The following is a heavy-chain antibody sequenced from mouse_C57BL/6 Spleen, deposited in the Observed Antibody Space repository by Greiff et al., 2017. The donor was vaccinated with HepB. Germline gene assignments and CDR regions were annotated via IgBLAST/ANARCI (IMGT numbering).Heavy chain of an antibody. J-gene: IGHJ3*01. D-gene: IGHD1-3*01. CDR2: IDPETGGT. V-gene: IGHV1-15*01. CDR1: GYTFTDYE. Sequence: QVHVKQSGAELVRPGASVTLSCKASGYTFTDYEMHWVKQTPVHGLEWIGAIDPETGGTAYNQKFKGKAILTADKSSSTAYMELRSLTSEDSAVYYCTRYNFPFAYWGQGTLVTVSA. CDR3: TRYNFPFAY.